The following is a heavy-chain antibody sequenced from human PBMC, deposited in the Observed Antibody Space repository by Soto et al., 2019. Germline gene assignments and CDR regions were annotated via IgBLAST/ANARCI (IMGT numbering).Heavy chain of an antibody. CDR2: IYYSGST. J-gene: IGHJ4*02. CDR1: GGSISSYY. Sequence: SETLSLTCTVSGGSISSYYLSWIRQPPGKGLEWIGYIYYSGSTNYNPSLKSRVTISVDTSKNQFSLKLSSVTAADTAVYYCARGGVGATRARFEFDYWGQGTLVTVSS. D-gene: IGHD1-26*01. CDR3: ARGGVGATRARFEFDY. V-gene: IGHV4-59*01.